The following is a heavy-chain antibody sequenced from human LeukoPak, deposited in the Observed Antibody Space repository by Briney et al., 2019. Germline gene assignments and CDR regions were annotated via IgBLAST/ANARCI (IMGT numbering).Heavy chain of an antibody. D-gene: IGHD3-22*01. V-gene: IGHV1-69*13. CDR2: IIAIFRTA. CDR3: ARHSGYHSTTHLDY. CDR1: GGTFNSYA. J-gene: IGHJ4*02. Sequence: ASVKVSCKTSGGTFNSYAISWVRQAPGQGLEWMGGIIAIFRTANYAQKFQGRVTITADEYMGTVYMELSSLRSEDTAVYYCARHSGYHSTTHLDYWGQGTLVTVSS.